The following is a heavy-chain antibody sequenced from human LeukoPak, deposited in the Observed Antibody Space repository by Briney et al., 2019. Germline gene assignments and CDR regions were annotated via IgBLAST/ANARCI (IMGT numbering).Heavy chain of an antibody. V-gene: IGHV3-74*01. CDR3: AEDRGKSDPDAFDI. D-gene: IGHD3-16*01. CDR2: ISGDGRGT. Sequence: GGSLRLSCAASGFIFTDYWMHWVRQGPGKELVWLARISGDGRGTTYADSVKGRFTISRDNAKSTAFLQMKSLRAEDTAVYYCAEDRGKSDPDAFDIWGQGTMVTVSS. CDR1: GFIFTDYW. J-gene: IGHJ3*02.